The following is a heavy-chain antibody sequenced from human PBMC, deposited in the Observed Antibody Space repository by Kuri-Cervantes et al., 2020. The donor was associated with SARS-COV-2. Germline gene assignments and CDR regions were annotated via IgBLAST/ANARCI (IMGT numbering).Heavy chain of an antibody. J-gene: IGHJ4*02. Sequence: GGSLRLSCAASGFTFSSYAMSWVRKAPGKGLEWVSVIYSGGSSAYYADSVKSRFTISRDNSKNTLYLQMNSLRAEDTAVYYCARDSMTTRDFDYWGQGTLVTVSS. V-gene: IGHV3-23*03. CDR3: ARDSMTTRDFDY. CDR1: GFTFSSYA. CDR2: IYSGGSSA. D-gene: IGHD4-11*01.